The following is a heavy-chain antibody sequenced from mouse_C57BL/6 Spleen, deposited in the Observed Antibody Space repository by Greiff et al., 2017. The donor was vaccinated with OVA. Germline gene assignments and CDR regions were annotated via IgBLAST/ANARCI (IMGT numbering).Heavy chain of an antibody. D-gene: IGHD1-3*01. CDR2: INPNNGGT. CDR3: ARRELPYWYFDV. CDR1: GYTFTDYN. Sequence: VHVKQSGPELVKPGASVKIPCKASGYTFTDYNMDWVKQSHGKSLEWIGDINPNNGGTIYNQKFKGKATLTVDKSSSTAYMELRSLTSEDTAVYYCARRELPYWYFDVWGTGTTVTVSS. J-gene: IGHJ1*03. V-gene: IGHV1-18*01.